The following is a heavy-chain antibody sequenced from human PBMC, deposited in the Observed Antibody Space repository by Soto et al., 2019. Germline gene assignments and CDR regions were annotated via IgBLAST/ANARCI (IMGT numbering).Heavy chain of an antibody. J-gene: IGHJ6*02. CDR2: IKQDGSEK. Sequence: PGGSLRLSCAASGFTFSSYWMSWVRQAPGKGLEWVANIKQDGSEKYYVDSVKGRFTISRDNAKNSLYLQMNSLRAEDTAVYYCARDGWNYDGINYYYYGMDVWGQGTTVTVSS. V-gene: IGHV3-7*05. D-gene: IGHD1-7*01. CDR1: GFTFSSYW. CDR3: ARDGWNYDGINYYYYGMDV.